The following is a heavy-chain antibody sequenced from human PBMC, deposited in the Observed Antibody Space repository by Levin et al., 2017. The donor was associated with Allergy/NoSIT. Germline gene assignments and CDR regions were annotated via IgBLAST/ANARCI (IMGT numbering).Heavy chain of an antibody. CDR3: AKDRYCSSTSCFETAEEFDY. J-gene: IGHJ4*02. Sequence: GGSLRLSCAASGFTFSSYAMSWVRQAPGKGLEWVSAISGSGGSTYYADSVKGLFTISRDNSKNTLYLQMNSLRAEDTAVYYCAKDRYCSSTSCFETAEEFDYWGQGTLVTVSS. CDR2: ISGSGGST. CDR1: GFTFSSYA. D-gene: IGHD2-2*01. V-gene: IGHV3-23*01.